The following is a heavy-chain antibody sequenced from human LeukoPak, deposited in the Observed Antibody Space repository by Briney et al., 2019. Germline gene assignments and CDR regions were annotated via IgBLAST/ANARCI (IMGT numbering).Heavy chain of an antibody. CDR3: SRRTDPYYYYGMDV. J-gene: IGHJ6*02. D-gene: IGHD2-8*02. V-gene: IGHV1-69*01. CDR2: IIPIFGTA. Sequence: ASVKVSCKASGGTFSSYAISWVRQAPGQGLEWMGGIIPIFGTANYAQKFQGRVTITADESTSTAYMELSSLRSEDTAVYYCSRRTDPYYYYGMDVWGQGTTVTVSS. CDR1: GGTFSSYA.